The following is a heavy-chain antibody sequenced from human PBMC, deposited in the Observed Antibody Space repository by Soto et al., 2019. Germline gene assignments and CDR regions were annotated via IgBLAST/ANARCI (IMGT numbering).Heavy chain of an antibody. J-gene: IGHJ6*02. Sequence: SETLSLTCTVSGGSISSYYWSWIRQPPGKGLEWIGYVYYSGSTNYNPSLKSRVTISVDTPKNQFSLKLTSVTAADTAVYYCARDQRTVAGYRDYGMDVWGQGTTVTVSS. CDR3: ARDQRTVAGYRDYGMDV. D-gene: IGHD6-19*01. V-gene: IGHV4-59*01. CDR2: VYYSGST. CDR1: GGSISSYY.